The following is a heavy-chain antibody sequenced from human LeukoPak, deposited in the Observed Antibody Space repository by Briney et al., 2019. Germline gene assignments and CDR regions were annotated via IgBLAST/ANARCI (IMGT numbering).Heavy chain of an antibody. J-gene: IGHJ3*02. CDR1: GFTFDDYG. CDR3: ARAWNYYGSGSYAFDI. V-gene: IGHV3-20*01. CDR2: INWSGGST. D-gene: IGHD3-10*01. Sequence: GSLRLSCTASGFTFDDYGMSWVRQAPGKGLEWVSGINWSGGSTGYADSVKGRFTISRDNAKNSLYLQMNSLRAEDTALYHCARAWNYYGSGSYAFDIWGQGIMVTVSS.